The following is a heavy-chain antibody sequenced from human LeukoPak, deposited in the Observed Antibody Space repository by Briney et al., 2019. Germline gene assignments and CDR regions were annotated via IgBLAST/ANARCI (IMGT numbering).Heavy chain of an antibody. CDR2: IYYSGST. CDR1: GGSISSYY. Sequence: NPSETLSLTCTVSGGSISSYYWSWIRQPPGKGLEWIGYIYYSGSTNYNPSLKSRVTISVDTSENQFSLKLSSVTAADTAVYYCARGPLYYDFWSGRDSFDPWGQGTLVTVSS. V-gene: IGHV4-59*01. CDR3: ARGPLYYDFWSGRDSFDP. D-gene: IGHD3-3*01. J-gene: IGHJ5*02.